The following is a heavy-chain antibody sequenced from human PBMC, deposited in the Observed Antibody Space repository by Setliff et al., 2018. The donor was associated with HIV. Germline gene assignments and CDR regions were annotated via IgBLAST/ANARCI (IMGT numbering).Heavy chain of an antibody. V-gene: IGHV4-61*09. D-gene: IGHD1-26*01. Sequence: SETLSLTCTVSGGSISSGIYYWSWIRQPAGQGLERIGHIYTSGSTNYSPSVKSRVTISVDTSKNQFSLRLNSVTAADTAVYYCARASVGATGLYAFEIWGQGTMVTVSS. CDR1: GGSISSGIYY. CDR3: ARASVGATGLYAFEI. CDR2: IYTSGST. J-gene: IGHJ3*02.